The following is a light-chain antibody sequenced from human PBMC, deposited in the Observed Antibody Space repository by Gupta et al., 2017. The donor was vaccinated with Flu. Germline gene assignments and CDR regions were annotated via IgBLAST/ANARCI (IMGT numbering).Light chain of an antibody. CDR3: QTSTTTSMV. V-gene: IGLV4-69*01. CDR1: GSNSGDG. CDR2: LIIDVTR. Sequence: ILTSTTSGSNSGDGDDYYHHQPEHGPGNFLKLIIDVTRSKSAGFPDRFSGSSSATAPSLTISSLQAEDEDDYYCQTSTTTSMVFGGGTKLTVL. J-gene: IGLJ3*02.